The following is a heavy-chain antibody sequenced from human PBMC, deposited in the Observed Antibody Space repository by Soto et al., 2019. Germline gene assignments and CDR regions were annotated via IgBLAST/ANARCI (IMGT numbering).Heavy chain of an antibody. Sequence: EVQLVESGGGLVQPGGSLTLSCAASEFAFSSYWMTWVRQAPGKGLEWVANIRKDGSQRSYLDSVRGRFTISRDNSRNSLYLPMNSLRAEATALYFCARDVSPGSSGLYFEAFDIWGQGTMVTVSS. CDR2: IRKDGSQR. CDR1: EFAFSSYW. D-gene: IGHD6-25*01. V-gene: IGHV3-7*05. CDR3: ARDVSPGSSGLYFEAFDI. J-gene: IGHJ3*02.